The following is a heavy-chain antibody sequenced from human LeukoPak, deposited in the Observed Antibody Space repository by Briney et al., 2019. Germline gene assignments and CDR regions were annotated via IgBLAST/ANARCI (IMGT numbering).Heavy chain of an antibody. CDR1: GYTFTAYY. J-gene: IGHJ4*02. Sequence: ASVKVSCKASGYTFTAYYIHWVRRAPGQGLEWMGWVDPRSGATKCTQKFQGRVTMTRDTSISTVYVELSGLTFDDTAVYYCATDNYGMLDYWGQGTLVTVSS. V-gene: IGHV1-2*02. CDR2: VDPRSGAT. D-gene: IGHD3-9*01. CDR3: ATDNYGMLDY.